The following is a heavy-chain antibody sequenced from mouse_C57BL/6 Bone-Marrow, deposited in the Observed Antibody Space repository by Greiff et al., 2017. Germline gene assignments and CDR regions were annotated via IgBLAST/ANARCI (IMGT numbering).Heavy chain of an antibody. CDR3: ARRDEAAWFAY. D-gene: IGHD6-1*01. CDR2: ISNGGGST. Sequence: EVKLVESGGGLVQPGGSLKLSCAASGFTFSDYYMYWVRQTPEKRLEWVAYISNGGGSTYYPDTVKGRFTISRDNAKNTLYLQMSRLKSEDTAMYYCARRDEAAWFAYWGQGTLVTVAA. J-gene: IGHJ3*01. CDR1: GFTFSDYY. V-gene: IGHV5-12*01.